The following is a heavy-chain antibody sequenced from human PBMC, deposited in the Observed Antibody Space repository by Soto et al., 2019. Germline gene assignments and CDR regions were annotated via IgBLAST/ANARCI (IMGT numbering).Heavy chain of an antibody. Sequence: PWGSLRLSCAASGFTFSSYGTHWVRQAPGKGLEWVAVISYDGSNKYYADSVKGRFTISRDNSKNTLYLQMNSLRAEDTAVYYCAKVRSLSVPAALLAYWGQGTLVTVSS. D-gene: IGHD2-2*01. CDR1: GFTFSSYG. V-gene: IGHV3-30*18. J-gene: IGHJ4*02. CDR2: ISYDGSNK. CDR3: AKVRSLSVPAALLAY.